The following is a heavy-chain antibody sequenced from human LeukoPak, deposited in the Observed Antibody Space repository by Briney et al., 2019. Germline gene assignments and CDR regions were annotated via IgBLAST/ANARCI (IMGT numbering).Heavy chain of an antibody. Sequence: GGSLRLSCAASGFTFSSYAMHWVRQAPGKGLEWVGVISYDGSNKYYADSVKGRFTISRDNSKNTLYPQMNSLRAEDTAVYYCARDQGDDILTGLDYWGQGTLVTVSS. CDR3: ARDQGDDILTGLDY. CDR1: GFTFSSYA. J-gene: IGHJ4*02. V-gene: IGHV3-30*04. CDR2: ISYDGSNK. D-gene: IGHD3-9*01.